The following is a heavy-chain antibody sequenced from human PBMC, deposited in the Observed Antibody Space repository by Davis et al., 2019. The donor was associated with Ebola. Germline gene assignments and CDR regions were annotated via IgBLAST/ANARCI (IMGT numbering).Heavy chain of an antibody. V-gene: IGHV3-53*01. J-gene: IGHJ4*02. CDR3: VGGQHSSLETPIDY. CDR1: GFSVSTKY. CDR2: IYGGGTT. Sequence: GGSLSLSCAASGFSVSTKYMSWVRQAPGKGLEWVATIYGGGTTYYTDSVEGRFTISRDNSKNMLSLQMNSLRAEDTAAYYCVGGQHSSLETPIDYWGQGTLVTVSS. D-gene: IGHD6-19*01.